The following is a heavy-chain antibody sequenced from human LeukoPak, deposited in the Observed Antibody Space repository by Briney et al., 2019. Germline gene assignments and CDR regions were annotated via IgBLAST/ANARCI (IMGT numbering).Heavy chain of an antibody. CDR1: GFTFSSYA. Sequence: PGGSLRLSCAASGFTFSSYAMHWVRQAPGKGLEWVAVISYDGSNKYYADSVKGRFTISRDNAKNSLYLQMSSLTAEDTAVYYCTRDPTYYLRYGYFDFWGQGVLVTVSS. CDR3: TRDPTYYLRYGYFDF. J-gene: IGHJ4*02. V-gene: IGHV3-30-3*01. CDR2: ISYDGSNK. D-gene: IGHD3-9*01.